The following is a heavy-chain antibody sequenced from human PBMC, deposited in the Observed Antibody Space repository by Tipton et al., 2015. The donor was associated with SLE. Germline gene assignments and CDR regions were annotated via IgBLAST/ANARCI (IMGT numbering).Heavy chain of an antibody. D-gene: IGHD3-22*01. V-gene: IGHV4-34*12. Sequence: AGLVKPSETLSLTCAVYGGSFSAYYWSWIRQPPEKGLEWIGEIIHSGSTYYNPSLRSRVSMSVDTSKNQFSLKLSSVTAADTAVYYCARRHNSGYYWYGPFDVWGQGTMVTVSS. CDR2: IIHSGST. CDR1: GGSFSAYY. J-gene: IGHJ3*01. CDR3: ARRHNSGYYWYGPFDV.